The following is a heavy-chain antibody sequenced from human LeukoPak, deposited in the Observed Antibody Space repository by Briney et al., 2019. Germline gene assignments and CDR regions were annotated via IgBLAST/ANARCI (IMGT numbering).Heavy chain of an antibody. CDR2: INPNSGDT. CDR3: ARKGRIYGDYDY. D-gene: IGHD4-17*01. J-gene: IGHJ4*02. V-gene: IGHV1-2*02. Sequence: ASVKVSCKASGYTFPDYYIHWVRQAPGQGLEWIACINPNSGDTHYAQKFQGRVTVTRDTSVSTVYMEMIRLRSDDTAVYYCARKGRIYGDYDYWGRGTLVTVSS. CDR1: GYTFPDYY.